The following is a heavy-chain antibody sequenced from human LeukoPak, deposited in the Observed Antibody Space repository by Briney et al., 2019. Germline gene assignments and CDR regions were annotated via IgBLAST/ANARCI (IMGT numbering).Heavy chain of an antibody. Sequence: PGGSLRLSCAASGFTFSSYAISWVRQAPGKGLEWVSAISGSGGSTYYADSVKGRFTISRDNSKNTLYLQMNSLRAEDTAVYYCATDFRQYYYDSSGYYDYWGQGTLVTVSS. D-gene: IGHD3-22*01. V-gene: IGHV3-23*01. CDR2: ISGSGGST. CDR1: GFTFSSYA. J-gene: IGHJ4*02. CDR3: ATDFRQYYYDSSGYYDY.